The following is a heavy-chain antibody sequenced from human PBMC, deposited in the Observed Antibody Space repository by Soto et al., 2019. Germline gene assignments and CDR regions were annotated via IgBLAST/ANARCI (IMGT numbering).Heavy chain of an antibody. V-gene: IGHV4-4*02. CDR2: IYHSGTT. Sequence: PSETLSLTCTVSCGSISRSYWWSWVRQPPGKGLEWIGEIYHSGTTNYNPSLKSRVTISVDKSNNQFSLKLSSVSAADTAVYYCATRGDGNPRLDYWGQGIQVTV. J-gene: IGHJ4*02. D-gene: IGHD3-10*01. CDR3: ATRGDGNPRLDY. CDR1: CGSISRSYW.